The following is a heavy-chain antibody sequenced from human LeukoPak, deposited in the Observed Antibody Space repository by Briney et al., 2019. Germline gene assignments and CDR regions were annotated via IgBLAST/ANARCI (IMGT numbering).Heavy chain of an antibody. V-gene: IGHV4-59*01. CDR1: GGSISSYY. Sequence: SETLSLTCTVSGGSISSYYWSWIRQPPGKGLEWIGNIYYSGSTNYNPSLKSRVTISVDTSKNQFSLKLSSVTAADTAVYYCARDRYYYDSSGYSATNDAFDIWGQGTMVTVSS. D-gene: IGHD3-22*01. J-gene: IGHJ3*02. CDR2: IYYSGST. CDR3: ARDRYYYDSSGYSATNDAFDI.